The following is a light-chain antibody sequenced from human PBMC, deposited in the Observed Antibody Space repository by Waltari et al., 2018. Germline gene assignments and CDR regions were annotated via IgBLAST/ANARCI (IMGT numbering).Light chain of an antibody. V-gene: IGLV1-44*01. Sequence: QSVLTQPPSASGTPGQRVTIPCSGSSSHLGSHNVTWYQKVPGTAPKLLIYSTNQRPSGVPDRFSGSKSGTSASLAISGLQSEDEAEYYCAAWDDSLNGLFGGGTKLTVL. CDR2: STN. CDR3: AAWDDSLNGL. CDR1: SSHLGSHN. J-gene: IGLJ2*01.